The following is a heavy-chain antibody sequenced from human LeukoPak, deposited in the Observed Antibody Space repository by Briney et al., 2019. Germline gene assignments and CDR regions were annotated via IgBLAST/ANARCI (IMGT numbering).Heavy chain of an antibody. CDR3: ASQITYDFWSGYYYYYMDV. CDR2: ISPNSGGT. Sequence: GASVKVSCKASGYTFTGYYMHWVRQAPGQGLEWMGWISPNSGGTNYAQKFQGRVTMTRDTSISTAYMELSRLRSDDTAVYYCASQITYDFWSGYYYYYMDVWGKGTTVTVSS. D-gene: IGHD3-3*01. V-gene: IGHV1-2*02. J-gene: IGHJ6*03. CDR1: GYTFTGYY.